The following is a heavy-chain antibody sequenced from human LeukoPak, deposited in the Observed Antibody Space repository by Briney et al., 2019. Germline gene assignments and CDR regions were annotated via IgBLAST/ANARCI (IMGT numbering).Heavy chain of an antibody. CDR3: ATSGSNNFYGFDI. D-gene: IGHD3-10*01. Sequence: PSETLSLTCTVSGGSISTGDYYWTWIRQHPGKGLEWIGYIYYSGNTYYDPSLKSRVSISVHMSKKEFSLKLNSVTVADTAIYYCATSGSNNFYGFDIWGQGTMVTVSS. CDR2: IYYSGNT. CDR1: GGSISTGDYY. V-gene: IGHV4-31*03. J-gene: IGHJ3*02.